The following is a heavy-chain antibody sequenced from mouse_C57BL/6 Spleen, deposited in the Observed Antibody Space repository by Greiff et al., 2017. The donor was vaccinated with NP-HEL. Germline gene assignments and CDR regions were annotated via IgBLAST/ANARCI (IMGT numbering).Heavy chain of an antibody. Sequence: EVQLQQSGPELVKPGASVKISCKASGYTFTDYYMNWVKQSHGKSLEWIGDINPNNGGTSYNQKFKGKATLTVDKYSSTAYMELRSLTSEDSAVYYCARDYYGSSKGFAYWGQGTLVTVSA. CDR3: ARDYYGSSKGFAY. V-gene: IGHV1-26*01. D-gene: IGHD1-1*01. CDR2: INPNNGGT. J-gene: IGHJ3*01. CDR1: GYTFTDYY.